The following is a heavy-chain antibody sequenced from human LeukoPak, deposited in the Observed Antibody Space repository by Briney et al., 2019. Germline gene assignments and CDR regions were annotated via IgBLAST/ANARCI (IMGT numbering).Heavy chain of an antibody. CDR1: GYTFTGYY. CDR2: INPNSGGT. D-gene: IGHD7-27*01. CDR3: ARASITGVNWFDP. Sequence: VKVSCKASGYTFTGYYMHWVRQAPGQGLEWMGRINPNSGGTNYARKFQGRVTMTRDTSISTAYMELSRLRSDDTAVYYCARASITGVNWFDPWGRGTLVTVSS. J-gene: IGHJ5*02. V-gene: IGHV1-2*06.